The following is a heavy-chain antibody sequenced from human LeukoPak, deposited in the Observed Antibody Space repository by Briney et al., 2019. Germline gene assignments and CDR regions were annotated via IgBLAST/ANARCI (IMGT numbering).Heavy chain of an antibody. V-gene: IGHV4-39*02. Sequence: SETLSLTCTVSGGSISSSSYYWGWIRQPPGKGLEWIGSMYHSGSTYYNPSLKSRVTISVDTSKNHISLKLSSVTAADTAVYYCARRYYYVSGSYYNHFDPWGQGTLVTVSS. CDR3: ARRYYYVSGSYYNHFDP. J-gene: IGHJ5*02. CDR2: MYHSGST. CDR1: GGSISSSSYY. D-gene: IGHD3-10*01.